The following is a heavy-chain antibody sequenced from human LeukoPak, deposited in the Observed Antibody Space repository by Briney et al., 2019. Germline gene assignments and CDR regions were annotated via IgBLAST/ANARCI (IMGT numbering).Heavy chain of an antibody. CDR3: ARQTNRVVPAANTGPWRPTFYYYYYMDV. V-gene: IGHV4-39*01. CDR1: GGSISSSSYY. Sequence: SETLSLTCTVSGGSISSSSYYWGWLRQPPGTGLEWLGSIYYSGSTYYNPSLKSRVTISVDTSKNQFSLKLSSVTAADTAVYYCARQTNRVVPAANTGPWRPTFYYYYYMDVWGKGTTVTVSS. J-gene: IGHJ6*03. CDR2: IYYSGST. D-gene: IGHD2-2*01.